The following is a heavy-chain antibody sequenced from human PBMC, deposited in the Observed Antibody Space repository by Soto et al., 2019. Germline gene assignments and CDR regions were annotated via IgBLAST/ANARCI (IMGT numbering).Heavy chain of an antibody. J-gene: IGHJ6*02. V-gene: IGHV3-48*02. CDR2: ISSSSSTI. CDR3: ARASHYPRNDILTGYYRGDNGMDV. D-gene: IGHD3-9*01. CDR1: GFTFSSYS. Sequence: PGGSLRLSCAASGFTFSSYSMNWVRQAPGKGLEWVSYISSSSSTIYYADSVKGRFTISRDNAKNSLYLQMNSLRDEDTAVYYCARASHYPRNDILTGYYRGDNGMDVWGQGTTVTVSS.